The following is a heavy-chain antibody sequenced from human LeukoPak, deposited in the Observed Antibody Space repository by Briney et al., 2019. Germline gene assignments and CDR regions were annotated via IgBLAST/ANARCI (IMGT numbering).Heavy chain of an antibody. CDR3: ARLRRNSDRSDFFYYYDH. D-gene: IGHD3-22*01. V-gene: IGHV3-21*01. Sequence: GGSLRLSCAASGFTFRDYSMNWVRQAPGKGLEWVASVNTVSSYIYYADSMRGRFTISRDNAKNSLFMQMNSLRAEDTAVYYCARLRRNSDRSDFFYYYDHWGQGTLVTVSS. CDR1: GFTFRDYS. CDR2: VNTVSSYI. J-gene: IGHJ4*02.